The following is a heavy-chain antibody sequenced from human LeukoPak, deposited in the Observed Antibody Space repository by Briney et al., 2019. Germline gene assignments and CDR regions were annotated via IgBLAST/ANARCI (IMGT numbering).Heavy chain of an antibody. J-gene: IGHJ4*02. CDR2: INHNGST. V-gene: IGHV4-34*01. CDR1: GGSFSGYY. Sequence: PSETLSLTCAVYGGSFSGYYWSWIRQHPGKGTEWIGEINHNGSTNYNPSLKSRVTISVDTSKNQFSLKLSSVTAADTAVYYCASESATITGTTNYWGQGTLVTVSS. CDR3: ASESATITGTTNY. D-gene: IGHD1-7*01.